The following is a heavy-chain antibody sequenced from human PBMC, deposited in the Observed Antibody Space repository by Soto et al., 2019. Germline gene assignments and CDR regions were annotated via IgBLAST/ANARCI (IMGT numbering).Heavy chain of an antibody. Sequence: QMQLVESGGDLVRSGGSLKLSCVSSGFTFSDYFMHWMRQAPGKGLEWVSYISGPSSVLSYTDSVKGCFTISRDNAKDSLFLQLNNLRAEDTALYYCARGKYPGSVDVWGQGTMVTVSS. CDR3: ARGKYPGSVDV. J-gene: IGHJ3*01. CDR2: ISGPSSVL. V-gene: IGHV3-11*01. CDR1: GFTFSDYF.